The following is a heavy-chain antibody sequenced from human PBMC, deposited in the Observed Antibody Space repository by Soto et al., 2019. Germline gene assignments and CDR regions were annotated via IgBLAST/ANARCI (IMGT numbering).Heavy chain of an antibody. CDR3: VKKSCSHTRCYTGWFFDL. V-gene: IGHV3-9*01. D-gene: IGHD2-15*01. CDR2: ISWNSGDK. J-gene: IGHJ2*01. CDR1: GFIFEDYD. Sequence: SLRLSCEASGFIFEDYDMHWVRQPPGKCLQWVSGISWNSGDKDYGDSVKGRFTISRDNAKNSLDLQMSSLRVEDTATYYCVKKSCSHTRCYTGWFFDLWGRGTLVTVSS.